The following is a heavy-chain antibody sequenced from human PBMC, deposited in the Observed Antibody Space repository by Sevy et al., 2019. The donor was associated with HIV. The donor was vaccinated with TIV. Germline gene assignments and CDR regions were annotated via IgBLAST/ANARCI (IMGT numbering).Heavy chain of an antibody. CDR1: GFTFSSFN. V-gene: IGHV3-21*06. CDR3: ARGPPDGSYDYSDY. J-gene: IGHJ4*02. Sequence: GGSLRLSCAASGFTFSSFNMNWVRQAPGKGLEWVSSISGLSNYIYYAESLKGRFIISRDNAKNTLYLQMNSLRADDTAVYYCARGPPDGSYDYSDYGGQGTLVTVPS. D-gene: IGHD1-26*01. CDR2: ISGLSNYI.